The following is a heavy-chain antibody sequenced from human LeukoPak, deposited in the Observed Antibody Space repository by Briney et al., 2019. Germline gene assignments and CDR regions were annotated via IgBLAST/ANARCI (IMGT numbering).Heavy chain of an antibody. J-gene: IGHJ4*02. D-gene: IGHD6-19*01. Sequence: PSETLSLTCTVSGGSISSYYWSWIRQPPGKGLEWIGYIYYSGSTNYNPSLKSRVTISVDTSKNQFSLKLSSVTAADTAVYSCARGAVAVPFDYWGQGTLVTVSS. CDR2: IYYSGST. CDR1: GGSISSYY. V-gene: IGHV4-59*08. CDR3: ARGAVAVPFDY.